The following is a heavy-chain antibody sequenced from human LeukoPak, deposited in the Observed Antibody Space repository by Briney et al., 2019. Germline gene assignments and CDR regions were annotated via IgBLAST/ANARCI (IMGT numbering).Heavy chain of an antibody. Sequence: SETLSLTCAVYGGSFGGYYWSWIRQPPGKGLEWIGEINHSGSTNYNPSLKSRVTISVDTSKNQFSLKLRSVTAADTAVYYCAREDILYYGTSNWGQGTLVTVSS. J-gene: IGHJ4*02. CDR1: GGSFGGYY. V-gene: IGHV4-34*01. D-gene: IGHD1-14*01. CDR3: AREDILYYGTSN. CDR2: INHSGST.